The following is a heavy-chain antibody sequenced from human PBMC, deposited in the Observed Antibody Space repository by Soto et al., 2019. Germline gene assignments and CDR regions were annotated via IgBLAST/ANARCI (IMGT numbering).Heavy chain of an antibody. CDR3: AKDTVTDYYYYYMDV. J-gene: IGHJ6*03. V-gene: IGHV3-23*01. CDR1: GFTFSSYA. D-gene: IGHD4-4*01. Sequence: GGSLRLSCAAFGFTFSSYAMSWVSQAPGEGLEWVSAISGSGGSTYSADSVKGRFTISRDNSKNTLYLQMNSLRAEDTAVYYCAKDTVTDYYYYYMDVWGKGNTVTVSS. CDR2: ISGSGGST.